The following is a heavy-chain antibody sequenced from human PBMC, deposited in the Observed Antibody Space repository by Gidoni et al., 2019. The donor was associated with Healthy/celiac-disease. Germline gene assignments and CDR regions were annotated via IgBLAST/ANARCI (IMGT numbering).Heavy chain of an antibody. CDR2: IIPIFGTA. Sequence: QVQLVQSGAEVKKPGSSVKFSCKASGGTFSSYAISWVRQAPGQGPEWMGGIIPIFGTANYAQKFQGRVTITADESTSTAYMELSSLRSEDTAVYYCARDSGLELRRVLYYYGMDVWGQGTTVTVSS. CDR1: GGTFSSYA. V-gene: IGHV1-69*01. CDR3: ARDSGLELRRVLYYYGMDV. D-gene: IGHD1-7*01. J-gene: IGHJ6*02.